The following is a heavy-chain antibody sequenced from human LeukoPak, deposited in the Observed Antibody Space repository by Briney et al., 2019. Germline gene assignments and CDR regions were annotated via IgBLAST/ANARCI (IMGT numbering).Heavy chain of an antibody. D-gene: IGHD3-22*01. V-gene: IGHV3-23*01. Sequence: GGSLRLSCAASGFTFSSYAMSWVRQAPGKGLEWVSAISGSGGSTYYADSVKGRFTISRDNSKNTLYLQMNSLRAGDTAVYYCARDWVDYYASSGYYERYFDYWGQGTLGTVSS. CDR2: ISGSGGST. CDR3: ARDWVDYYASSGYYERYFDY. J-gene: IGHJ4*02. CDR1: GFTFSSYA.